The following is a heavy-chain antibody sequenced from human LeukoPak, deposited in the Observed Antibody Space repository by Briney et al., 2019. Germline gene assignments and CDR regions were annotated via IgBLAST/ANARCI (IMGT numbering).Heavy chain of an antibody. D-gene: IGHD2-15*01. CDR1: GGSISSSSYY. J-gene: IGHJ4*02. CDR2: IYCIGST. V-gene: IGHV4-39*07. Sequence: SETLSLTCTVSGGSISSSSYYWGWIRQPPGKGLEWIGSIYCIGSTYYNLSLKSRVTISVDTSKNQFSLKLSSVTAADTAVYYCAISIQNCSGGSCYSPLDYWGQGTLVTVSS. CDR3: AISIQNCSGGSCYSPLDY.